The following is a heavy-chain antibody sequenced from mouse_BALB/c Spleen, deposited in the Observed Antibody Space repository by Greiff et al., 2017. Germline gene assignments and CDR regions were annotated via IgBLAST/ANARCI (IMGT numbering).Heavy chain of an antibody. CDR2: INPSTGYT. V-gene: IGHV1-7*01. CDR1: GYTFTSYW. J-gene: IGHJ2*01. CDR3: ARWGEDFDY. Sequence: VQLQQSGAELAKPGASVKMSCKASGYTFTSYWMHWVKQRPGQGLEWIGYINPSTGYTEYNQKFKDKATLTADKSSSTAYMQLSSLTSEDSAVYYCARWGEDFDYWGQGTTLTVSS.